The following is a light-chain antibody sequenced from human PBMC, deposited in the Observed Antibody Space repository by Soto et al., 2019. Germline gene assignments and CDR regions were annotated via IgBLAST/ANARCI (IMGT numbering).Light chain of an antibody. CDR3: QQSYSSTRT. V-gene: IGKV1-39*01. Sequence: DIQMTQSPSSLSASVGDRVTIICRASRSISRHLNWYQQKPGKAPKFLIYAASNLRTGVPSRFSGSGSGTEFTLTISSLQPEDFATYFCQQSYSSTRTFGQGTKVEV. CDR2: AAS. J-gene: IGKJ1*01. CDR1: RSISRH.